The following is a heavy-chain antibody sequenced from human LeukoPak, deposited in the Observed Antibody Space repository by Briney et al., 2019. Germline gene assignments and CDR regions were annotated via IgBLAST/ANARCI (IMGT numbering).Heavy chain of an antibody. V-gene: IGHV3-7*03. CDR1: GFTFSAYW. D-gene: IGHD4-23*01. Sequence: GGSLRLSCSASGFTFSAYWMIWVRQAPGKGLEWVANIKQDGGDKYYVDSVKGRFTISRDNAKNSLYLQMNSLRAEDTAVYYCARKTVVGSYFDYWGQGTPVTVSS. CDR2: IKQDGGDK. J-gene: IGHJ4*02. CDR3: ARKTVVGSYFDY.